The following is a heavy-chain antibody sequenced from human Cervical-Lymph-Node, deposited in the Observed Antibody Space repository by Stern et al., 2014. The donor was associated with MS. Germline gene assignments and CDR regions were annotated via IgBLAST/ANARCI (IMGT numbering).Heavy chain of an antibody. J-gene: IGHJ1*01. CDR3: ARSSPAAAGLEYFQH. Sequence: QMQLEQSGAEVKKPGDSVKVSCKASGYTFTSYGISWGRQAPAQGLDWMGWIIAYKDNENYSQKLQGRVTMTTDTSTSTAYMELRSLRSYDTAVYYCARSSPAAAGLEYFQHWGQGTLVTVSS. CDR2: IIAYKDNE. D-gene: IGHD6-13*01. CDR1: GYTFTSYG. V-gene: IGHV1-18*01.